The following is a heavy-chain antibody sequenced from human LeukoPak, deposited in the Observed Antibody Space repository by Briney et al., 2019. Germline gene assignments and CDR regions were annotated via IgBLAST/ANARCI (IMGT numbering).Heavy chain of an antibody. CDR1: SGSISSYY. V-gene: IGHV4-59*08. CDR3: ARRVTIFGVVNYNWFDP. J-gene: IGHJ5*02. D-gene: IGHD3-3*01. Sequence: SETLSLTCTVSSGSISSYYWSWIRQPPGKGLEWIGYIYYSGSTNYNPSLKSRVTISVDTSKNQFSLKLSSVTAADTAVYYCARRVTIFGVVNYNWFDPWGQGTLVTVSS. CDR2: IYYSGST.